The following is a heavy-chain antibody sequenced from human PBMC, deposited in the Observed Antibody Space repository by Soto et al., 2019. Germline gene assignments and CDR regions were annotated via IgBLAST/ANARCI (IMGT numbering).Heavy chain of an antibody. CDR3: AGQQWRSIDAFDI. V-gene: IGHV3-30-3*01. D-gene: IGHD6-19*01. CDR2: ISYDGSNK. Sequence: GGSLRLSCAASGFTFSSYAMHWVRQAPGKGLEWVAVISYDGSNKYYADSVKGRFTISRDNSKNTLYLQMNSLRAEDAAVYYCAGQQWRSIDAFDIWGQGTMVTVSS. CDR1: GFTFSSYA. J-gene: IGHJ3*02.